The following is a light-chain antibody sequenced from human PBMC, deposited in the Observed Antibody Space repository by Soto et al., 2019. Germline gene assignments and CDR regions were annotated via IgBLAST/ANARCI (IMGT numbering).Light chain of an antibody. J-gene: IGKJ5*01. Sequence: DIQVTPSPSTLSASVGDRVTITCPASQSLNNWLAWYQQRPGKAPKLLIYDASTLERGVPSRFSGTGSGTEFTLTISSLQPDDFATYYCQQYHRASITFGQGTRLEIK. CDR1: QSLNNW. V-gene: IGKV1-5*01. CDR3: QQYHRASIT. CDR2: DAS.